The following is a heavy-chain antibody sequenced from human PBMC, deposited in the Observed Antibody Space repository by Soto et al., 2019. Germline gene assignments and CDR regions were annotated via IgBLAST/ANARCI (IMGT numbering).Heavy chain of an antibody. V-gene: IGHV3-23*01. Sequence: EVQLLESGGGLVQPGGSLRLSCAASGFTFSSYTMTWVRQAPGKGPEWVSSISGNGESTKYADSVKGRCTISRDNSKNTLYLQINSLRAEDTAVYYCARSRIVMIVVVVPHFFDSWGQGALVTVSS. CDR1: GFTFSSYT. J-gene: IGHJ4*02. CDR2: ISGNGEST. CDR3: ARSRIVMIVVVVPHFFDS. D-gene: IGHD3-22*01.